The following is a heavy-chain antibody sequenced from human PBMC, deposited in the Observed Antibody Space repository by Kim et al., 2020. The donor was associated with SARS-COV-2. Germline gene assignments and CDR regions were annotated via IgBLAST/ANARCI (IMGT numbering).Heavy chain of an antibody. CDR1: GGSFSGYY. Sequence: SETLSLTCAVYGGSFSGYYWSWIRQPPGKGLEWIGEINHSGSTNYNPSLKSRVTISVDTSKNQFSLKLSSVTAADTAVYYCARGRSSGYYYVGGGYYYYGMDVWGQGTTVTVSS. D-gene: IGHD3-22*01. CDR2: INHSGST. CDR3: ARGRSSGYYYVGGGYYYYGMDV. V-gene: IGHV4-34*01. J-gene: IGHJ6*02.